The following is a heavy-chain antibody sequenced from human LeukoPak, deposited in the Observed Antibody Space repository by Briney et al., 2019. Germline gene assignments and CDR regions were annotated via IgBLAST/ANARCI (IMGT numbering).Heavy chain of an antibody. D-gene: IGHD5-24*01. CDR3: AILEMATIENFDY. CDR1: GYTFTSYY. CDR2: INPNSGGT. J-gene: IGHJ4*02. Sequence: ASVKVSCKASGYTFTSYYMHWVRQAPGQGLEWMGWINPNSGGTNYAQKFQGRVTMTRDTSISTAYMELSRLRSDDTAVYYCAILEMATIENFDYWGQGTLVTVSS. V-gene: IGHV1-2*02.